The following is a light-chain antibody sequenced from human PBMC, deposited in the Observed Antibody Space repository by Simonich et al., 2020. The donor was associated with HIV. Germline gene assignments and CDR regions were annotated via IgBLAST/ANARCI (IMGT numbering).Light chain of an antibody. CDR3: QQRSNWPIT. CDR2: GAS. Sequence: EIVMTQSPATMSVSPGERDTLTCSASQSVSSNLAWYHQKPGQAPRLLIYGASTRATGIPARFSGSGSGTEFTLTISSLQSEDFAVYYCQQRSNWPITFGQGTRLEIK. V-gene: IGKV3-15*01. J-gene: IGKJ5*01. CDR1: QSVSSN.